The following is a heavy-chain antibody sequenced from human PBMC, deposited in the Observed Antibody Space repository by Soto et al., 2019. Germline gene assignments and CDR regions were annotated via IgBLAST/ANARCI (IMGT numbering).Heavy chain of an antibody. Sequence: EVQLVESGGGLVKPGGSLRLSCAASGFTFSSYSMNWVRQAPGKGLEWVSSISSSSSYIYYADSVKGRFTISRDNAKNSLYLQMNSLRAEDTAVYYCARYSSSSRYYGMDVWGQLTTVTVSS. CDR2: ISSSSSYI. D-gene: IGHD6-6*01. CDR1: GFTFSSYS. J-gene: IGHJ6*02. CDR3: ARYSSSSRYYGMDV. V-gene: IGHV3-21*01.